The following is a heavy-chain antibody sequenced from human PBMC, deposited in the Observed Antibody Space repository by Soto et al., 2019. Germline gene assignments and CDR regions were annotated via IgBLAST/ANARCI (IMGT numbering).Heavy chain of an antibody. CDR1: SGSISRVGYY. J-gene: IGHJ3*02. CDR3: ARSITAAAFDT. V-gene: IGHV4-39*01. Sequence: SETLSLTCTVSSGSISRVGYYWGWIRQPPGKGLEWIGTISYSGSTYYNPSLKSRVTISVDTSKNQFSLKLSSVTATDTAVYYCARSITAAAFDTWGQGTMVTVSS. D-gene: IGHD6-25*01. CDR2: ISYSGST.